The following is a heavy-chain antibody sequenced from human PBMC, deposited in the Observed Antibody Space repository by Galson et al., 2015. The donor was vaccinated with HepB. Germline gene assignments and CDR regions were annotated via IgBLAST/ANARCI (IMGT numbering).Heavy chain of an antibody. Sequence: SVKVSCKASGYTFTGYYMHWVRQAPGQGLEWMGWINPNSGGTNYAQKFQGRVTMTRDTSISTAYMELSRLRSDDTAVYYCAPEYCTNGVCYQGYDYWGQGTLVTVSS. CDR3: APEYCTNGVCYQGYDY. D-gene: IGHD2-8*01. J-gene: IGHJ4*02. V-gene: IGHV1-2*02. CDR2: INPNSGGT. CDR1: GYTFTGYY.